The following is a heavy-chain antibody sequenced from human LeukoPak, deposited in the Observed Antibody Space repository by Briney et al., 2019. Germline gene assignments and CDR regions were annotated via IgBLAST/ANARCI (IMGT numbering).Heavy chain of an antibody. V-gene: IGHV4-34*01. D-gene: IGHD3-10*01. CDR2: INHSGFT. J-gene: IGHJ4*02. CDR3: ARNFGSGTFYPYYFDS. Sequence: SETLSLTCAVFGGSFSNSYWSWIRQPPGKGLEWIGEINHSGFTNYKSSLKSRVTISVDTSMNQFSLSLSSVTAADTAVYYCARNFGSGTFYPYYFDSWGQGTLVTVSS. CDR1: GGSFSNSY.